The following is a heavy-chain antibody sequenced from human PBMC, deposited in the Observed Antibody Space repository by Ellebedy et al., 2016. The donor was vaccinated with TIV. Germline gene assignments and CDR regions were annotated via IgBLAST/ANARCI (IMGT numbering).Heavy chain of an antibody. Sequence: GGPLRLSXPASGFTFSTHWMSWVRQAPGKGLEWVANIKQDGSGKYYVDSVKGRFTISRDNAKNSLSLQMNSLRAEDTAVYYCARYESASLVIEYWGQGTLVTVSS. V-gene: IGHV3-7*01. CDR3: ARYESASLVIEY. CDR1: GFTFSTHW. J-gene: IGHJ4*02. CDR2: IKQDGSGK. D-gene: IGHD4-23*01.